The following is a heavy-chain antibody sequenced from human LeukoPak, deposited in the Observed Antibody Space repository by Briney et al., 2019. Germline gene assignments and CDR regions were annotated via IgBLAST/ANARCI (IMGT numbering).Heavy chain of an antibody. CDR2: IIPIFGTA. Sequence: SVKVSCKASGGTFSSYAISWVRQAPGQGFEWMGGIIPIFGTANYAQKFQGRVTITTDESTSTAYMELSSLRSEDTAVYYCARVDYYGSGSYPEWRGYYYYYMDVWGKGTTVTVSS. CDR1: GGTFSSYA. CDR3: ARVDYYGSGSYPEWRGYYYYYMDV. V-gene: IGHV1-69*05. D-gene: IGHD3-10*01. J-gene: IGHJ6*03.